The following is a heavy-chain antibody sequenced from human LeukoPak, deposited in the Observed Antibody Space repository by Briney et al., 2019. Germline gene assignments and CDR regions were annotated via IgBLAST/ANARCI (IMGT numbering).Heavy chain of an antibody. Sequence: GSLRLSCAASGFTFSNYAMHWVRQAPGQGLEWVAIISNDGSDERSADSVKGLFTISRDNSKNTLYLQMNSLRADDTAVYYCARPTPGEFSFLIDYWGQGTLVTVSS. J-gene: IGHJ4*02. CDR3: ARPTPGEFSFLIDY. V-gene: IGHV3-30*01. D-gene: IGHD3-16*02. CDR1: GFTFSNYA. CDR2: ISNDGSDE.